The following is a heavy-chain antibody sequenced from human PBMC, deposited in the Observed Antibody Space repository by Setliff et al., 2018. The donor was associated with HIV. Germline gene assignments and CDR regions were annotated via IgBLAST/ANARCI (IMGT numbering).Heavy chain of an antibody. Sequence: ASVKVSCKASGYTFTSYYMHWVRQAPGQGLEWMGMINPSDGSTRYAQKLQGRVTTTIDTSTTTGYMELRSLRSEDTAVYYCARDKTPMFGVVIATNWFDPWGQGTLVTVSS. CDR1: GYTFTSYY. V-gene: IGHV1-46*01. D-gene: IGHD3-3*01. J-gene: IGHJ5*02. CDR3: ARDKTPMFGVVIATNWFDP. CDR2: INPSDGST.